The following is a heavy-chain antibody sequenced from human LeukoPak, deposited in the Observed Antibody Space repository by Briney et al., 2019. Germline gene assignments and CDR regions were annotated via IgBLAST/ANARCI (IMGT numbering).Heavy chain of an antibody. CDR2: IIPIFGTA. V-gene: IGHV1-69*01. D-gene: IGHD1-7*01. CDR1: GGTFSSYA. Sequence: VASVKVSCKASGGTFSSYAISWVRQAPGQGLEWMGGIIPIFGTANYAQKFQGRVTITADESTSTAYMELSSLRSEDTAVYYCARVTRNWNYEVPDYWGQGTLVTVSS. J-gene: IGHJ4*02. CDR3: ARVTRNWNYEVPDY.